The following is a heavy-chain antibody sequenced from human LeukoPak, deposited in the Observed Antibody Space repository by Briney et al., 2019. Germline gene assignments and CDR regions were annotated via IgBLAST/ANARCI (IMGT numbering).Heavy chain of an antibody. CDR2: IWYDGSNK. J-gene: IGHJ4*02. D-gene: IGHD2-2*01. V-gene: IGHV3-33*01. CDR3: ARESGGQQYQQPYLDY. Sequence: GGSLRLSCAASGFTFSSYGMHWVRQAPGKGLEWVAVIWYDGSNKYYADSVKGRFTISRDNSKNTLYLQMNSLRAEDTAVYYCARESGGQQYQQPYLDYWGQGTLVTVSS. CDR1: GFTFSSYG.